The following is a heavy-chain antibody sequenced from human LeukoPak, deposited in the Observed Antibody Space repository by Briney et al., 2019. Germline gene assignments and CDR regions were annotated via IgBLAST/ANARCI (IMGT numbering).Heavy chain of an antibody. Sequence: QPGRSLRLSCAASGFTFSHYGMHWIRQPPGKGLEWVAVMSYDGSNKYYADSVEGRFTISRDNSKNTLYLQMNSLRGEDTAVYYCARDPGGSSSYWGQGTLVTVSS. CDR1: GFTFSHYG. V-gene: IGHV3-30*03. D-gene: IGHD6-13*01. CDR2: MSYDGSNK. CDR3: ARDPGGSSSY. J-gene: IGHJ4*02.